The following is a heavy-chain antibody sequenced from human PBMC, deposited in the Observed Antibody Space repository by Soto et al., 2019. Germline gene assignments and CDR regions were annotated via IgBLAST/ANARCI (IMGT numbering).Heavy chain of an antibody. CDR1: GGSISSYY. CDR2: IYYIGST. Sequence: SETLSLTCTVSGGSISSYYWSWIRQPPGKGLEWIGYIYYIGSTNYNPSLKSRVTISVDTSKNQFSLKLSSVTAADTAVYYCARGLRRQLLNWFDPWGQGTLVTVSS. CDR3: ARGLRRQLLNWFDP. V-gene: IGHV4-59*01. J-gene: IGHJ5*02. D-gene: IGHD2-2*01.